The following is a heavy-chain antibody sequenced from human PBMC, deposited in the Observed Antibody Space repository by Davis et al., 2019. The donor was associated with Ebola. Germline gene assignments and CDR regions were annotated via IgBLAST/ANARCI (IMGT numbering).Heavy chain of an antibody. Sequence: GESLKISCAASGFTFSDYAMSWVRQAPGKGLEWVSAISGSGGSTYYADSVKGRFTISRDNSKNTLYVQMNSLRVEDTAVYYCAKQGDSRSWYGMPNWGQGTLVTVSS. J-gene: IGHJ4*02. D-gene: IGHD6-13*01. CDR2: ISGSGGST. CDR1: GFTFSDYA. V-gene: IGHV3-23*01. CDR3: AKQGDSRSWYGMPN.